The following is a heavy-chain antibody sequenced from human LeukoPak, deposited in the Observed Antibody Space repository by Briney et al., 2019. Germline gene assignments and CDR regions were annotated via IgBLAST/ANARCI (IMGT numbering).Heavy chain of an antibody. CDR1: GFTFSSYA. V-gene: IGHV3-23*01. J-gene: IGHJ5*02. CDR2: MSGSGGST. Sequence: GGSLRLSCAASGFTFSSYAMSWVRQTPGKGLEWVSAMSGSGGSTYYADSVKGRFTISRDNSKNTLYLQMNSLKAEDTAVYYCAKGVVPAAIRGNWFDHWGQGTLVTVSS. D-gene: IGHD2-2*02. CDR3: AKGVVPAAIRGNWFDH.